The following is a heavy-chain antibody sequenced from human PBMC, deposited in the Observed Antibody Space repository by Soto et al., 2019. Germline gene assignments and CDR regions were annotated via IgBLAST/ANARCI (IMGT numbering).Heavy chain of an antibody. Sequence: DVQLLESGGGLVQPGGSLTVSCAASRFTFSDFAMSWVRQAPGKGLEWVSSIGGGGTDTYYADSVKGRFTISRDNSKNTLYLQMDSLRDEDKATYYRAKDAVPYNGKWDWFDSWGQGTLDTVSS. V-gene: IGHV3-23*01. D-gene: IGHD1-26*01. CDR1: RFTFSDFA. J-gene: IGHJ5*01. CDR3: AKDAVPYNGKWDWFDS. CDR2: IGGGGTDT.